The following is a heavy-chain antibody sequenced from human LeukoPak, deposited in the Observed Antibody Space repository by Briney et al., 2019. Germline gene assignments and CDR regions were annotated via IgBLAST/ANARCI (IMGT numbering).Heavy chain of an antibody. V-gene: IGHV4-39*01. D-gene: IGHD6-19*01. Sequence: SETLSLTCTVPGGSIDSSGSYWGWIRQPPGKGLEWIGCVYYGGDAYYNPSLKSRVTISADLSKNQFSLSLLSVTAADTALYYCARLFSRGWPYYYGLGAWGQGTTVTVSS. CDR2: VYYGGDA. CDR1: GGSIDSSGSY. J-gene: IGHJ6*02. CDR3: ARLFSRGWPYYYGLGA.